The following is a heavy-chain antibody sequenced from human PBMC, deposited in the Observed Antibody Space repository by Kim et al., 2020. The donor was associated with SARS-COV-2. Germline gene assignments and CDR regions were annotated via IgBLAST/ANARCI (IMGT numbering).Heavy chain of an antibody. Sequence: SVKVSCKASGGTFSSYAISWVRQAPGQGLEWMGGIIPIFGTANYAQKFQGRVTITADESTSTAYMELSSLRSEDTAVYYCARHPSGGDAFDIWGQGTMVTVSS. CDR2: IIPIFGTA. D-gene: IGHD3-10*01. CDR1: GGTFSSYA. CDR3: ARHPSGGDAFDI. V-gene: IGHV1-69*13. J-gene: IGHJ3*02.